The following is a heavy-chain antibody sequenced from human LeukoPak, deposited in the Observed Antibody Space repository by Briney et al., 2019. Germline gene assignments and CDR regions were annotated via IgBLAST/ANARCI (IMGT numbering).Heavy chain of an antibody. Sequence: SETLSLTCTVSGGSVSSGNYYWSWIRQPPGKGLEWIGYRHYSGSTNYNPSLKSRVTISVGTSKNQFSLKLSSVTAADTAVYYCARDPSGYFNYWGQGTLATVSS. CDR1: GGSVSSGNYY. CDR3: ARDPSGYFNY. CDR2: RHYSGST. J-gene: IGHJ4*02. D-gene: IGHD3-22*01. V-gene: IGHV4-61*01.